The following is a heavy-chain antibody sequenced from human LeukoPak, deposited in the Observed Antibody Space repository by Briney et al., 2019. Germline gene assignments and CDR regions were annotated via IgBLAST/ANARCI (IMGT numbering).Heavy chain of an antibody. CDR3: AADNPPYYDFWSGYVY. CDR1: GFTFTSSA. Sequence: SVKVSCKASGFTFTSSAVQWVRQARGQRLEWIGWIVVGSGNTNYAQKFQERVTITRDMSTSTVYMELSSLRSEDTAVYYCAADNPPYYDFWSGYVYWGQGTLVTVSS. V-gene: IGHV1-58*01. D-gene: IGHD3-3*01. CDR2: IVVGSGNT. J-gene: IGHJ4*02.